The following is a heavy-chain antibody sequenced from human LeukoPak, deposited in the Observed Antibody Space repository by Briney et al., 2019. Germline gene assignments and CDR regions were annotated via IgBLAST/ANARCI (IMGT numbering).Heavy chain of an antibody. CDR3: ATIAAVDY. CDR2: ISYDGSNK. Sequence: GGSLRLSCAASGFTFSSYAMHWVRQAPGKGLEWVAVISYDGSNKYYADSVKGRFTISRDNSKNTPYLQMNSLRAEDTAVYYCATIAAVDYWGQGTLVTVSS. V-gene: IGHV3-30*04. D-gene: IGHD6-13*01. J-gene: IGHJ4*02. CDR1: GFTFSSYA.